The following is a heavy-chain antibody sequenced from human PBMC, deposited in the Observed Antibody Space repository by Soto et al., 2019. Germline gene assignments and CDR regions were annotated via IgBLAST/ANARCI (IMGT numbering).Heavy chain of an antibody. J-gene: IGHJ6*03. Sequence: SETLSLTCTVSGGSISSSSYYLGWIRQPPGKGLEWIGSIYYSGSTYYNPSLKSRVTISVDTSKNQFSLKLSSVTAADTAVYYCARRAEVVAATTRPDYYYMDVWGKGTTVTVSS. V-gene: IGHV4-39*01. D-gene: IGHD2-15*01. CDR1: GGSISSSSYY. CDR2: IYYSGST. CDR3: ARRAEVVAATTRPDYYYMDV.